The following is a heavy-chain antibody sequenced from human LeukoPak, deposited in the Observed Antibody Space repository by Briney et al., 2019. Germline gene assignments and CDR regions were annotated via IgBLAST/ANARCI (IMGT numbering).Heavy chain of an antibody. V-gene: IGHV4-30-2*01. CDR2: IYHSGST. J-gene: IGHJ6*02. Sequence: PSETLSLTCAVSGGSISSGGYSWSWIRQPPGKGLEWIGYIYHSGSTYYNPSLKSRVTISVDRSKNQFSLKLSSVTAADTAVYYCARAPSTLYYYYGMDVWGQGTTVTVSS. CDR3: ARAPSTLYYYYGMDV. CDR1: GGSISSGGYS.